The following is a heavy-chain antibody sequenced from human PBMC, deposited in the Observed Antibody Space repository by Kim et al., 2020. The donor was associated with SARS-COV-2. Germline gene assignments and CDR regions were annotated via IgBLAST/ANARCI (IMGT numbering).Heavy chain of an antibody. V-gene: IGHV3-33*01. D-gene: IGHD3-3*01. Sequence: GGSLRLSCAASGFTFSSYGMHWVRQAPGKGLEWVAVIWYDGSNKYYADSVKGRFTISRDNSKNTLYLQMNSLRAEDTAVYYCARDLHSYDFWSGRNYYMDVWGKGTTVTVSS. CDR3: ARDLHSYDFWSGRNYYMDV. CDR2: IWYDGSNK. CDR1: GFTFSSYG. J-gene: IGHJ6*03.